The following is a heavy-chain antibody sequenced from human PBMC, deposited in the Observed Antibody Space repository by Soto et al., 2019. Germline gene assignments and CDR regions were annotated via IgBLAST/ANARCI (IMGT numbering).Heavy chain of an antibody. CDR1: GFTFTRYS. CDR2: ISSTTNYI. CDR3: ARESEDLTSNFDY. Sequence: GGSLRLSCAASGFTFTRYSMNWVRQAPGKGLEWVSSISSTTNYIYYGDSMKGRFTISRDNAKNSLYLEMSSLRAEDTAVYYCARESEDLTSNFDYWGQGTLVTVSS. J-gene: IGHJ4*02. V-gene: IGHV3-21*06.